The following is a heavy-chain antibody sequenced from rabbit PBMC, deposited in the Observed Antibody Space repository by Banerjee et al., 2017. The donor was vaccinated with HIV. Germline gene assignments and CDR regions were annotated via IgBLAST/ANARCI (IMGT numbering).Heavy chain of an antibody. J-gene: IGHJ4*01. CDR1: GFTISNYW. CDR2: IYPITETT. V-gene: IGHV1S7*01. Sequence: QLEESGGRLVQPGGSLTLSCKAYGFTISNYWMNWVRQAPGKGLEWIGIIYPITETTYYANWVNGRFTISSDNAQNTVDLQMNSLTAADTATYFCAREDVGGSISLRGPGTLVTVS. CDR3: AREDVGGSISL. D-gene: IGHD1-1*01.